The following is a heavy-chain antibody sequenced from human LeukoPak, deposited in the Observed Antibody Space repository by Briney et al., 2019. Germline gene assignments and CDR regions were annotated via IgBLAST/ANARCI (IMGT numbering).Heavy chain of an antibody. J-gene: IGHJ5*02. Sequence: PSETLSLTCTVSGVSISTGNYYWSWFRQPAGKGLEYIVRMYTAGGASGSTYYNPSLKSRVTISVDTSKNEFSLKLSSVTAADTAVYSWGGGDSRGPPFAPGAQGPVVPFPS. CDR2: MYTAGGASGST. CDR1: GVSISTGNYY. D-gene: IGHD3-16*01. V-gene: IGHV4-61*02. CDR3: GGGDSRGPPFAP.